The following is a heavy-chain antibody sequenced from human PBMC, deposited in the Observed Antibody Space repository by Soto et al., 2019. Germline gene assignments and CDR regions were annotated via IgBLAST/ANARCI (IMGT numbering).Heavy chain of an antibody. CDR2: ISSDGSST. CDR1: GFTFSGYA. CDR3: ARGAYRYFDY. J-gene: IGHJ4*02. Sequence: GGSLRLSCVASGFTFSGYAMHWIRQAPGKAPEWVALISSDGSSTLYADSVRGRFTISRDNSRDTLYLQLNSLRPDDTAVFSCARGAYRYFDYWGQGTRVTVSS. D-gene: IGHD4-4*01. V-gene: IGHV3-30-3*01.